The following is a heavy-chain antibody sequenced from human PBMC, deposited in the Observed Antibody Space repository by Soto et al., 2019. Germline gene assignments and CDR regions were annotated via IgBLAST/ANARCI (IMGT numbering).Heavy chain of an antibody. Sequence: QVQLVQSGAEVKKPGSSVKVSCKASGGTFSRYAISWVRQAPGQGLEWMGGSIPNFGTVNYSQKFQGRVTIIADESTSTDYMELSSLRSEDTAVYYCARGSCGGDCPLDYWGQGTLVTVSS. D-gene: IGHD2-21*02. CDR3: ARGSCGGDCPLDY. CDR2: SIPNFGTV. J-gene: IGHJ4*02. V-gene: IGHV1-69*01. CDR1: GGTFSRYA.